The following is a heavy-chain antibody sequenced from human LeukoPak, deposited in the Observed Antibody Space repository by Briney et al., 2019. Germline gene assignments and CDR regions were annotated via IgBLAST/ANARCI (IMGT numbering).Heavy chain of an antibody. V-gene: IGHV3-66*02. CDR1: GFTVSTNS. D-gene: IGHD1-26*01. Sequence: GGSLRLSCTVSGFTVSTNSMSWVRQAPGKGLEWVSFIYSDNTHYSDSVKGRFTISRDNSKNTLYLRMNSLRTEDTALYYYAKIGGGVGSTTEYWGQGTLVTVSS. CDR3: AKIGGGVGSTTEY. J-gene: IGHJ4*02. CDR2: IYSDNT.